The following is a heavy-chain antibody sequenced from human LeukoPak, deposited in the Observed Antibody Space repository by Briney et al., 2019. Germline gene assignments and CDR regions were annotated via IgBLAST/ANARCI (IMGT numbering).Heavy chain of an antibody. CDR3: ARDQYDTWSRRGNFDS. V-gene: IGHV3-64D*06. D-gene: IGHD3-3*01. Sequence: GGSLRLSCSASGFTFRSYAMHWVRQAPGKGLEYVSGISSNGGTTYYADSVKGRFTISRDNSKNTLYLQMSSLRAEDTAVYYCARDQYDTWSRRGNFDSWGQGTLVIVSS. CDR2: ISSNGGTT. CDR1: GFTFRSYA. J-gene: IGHJ4*02.